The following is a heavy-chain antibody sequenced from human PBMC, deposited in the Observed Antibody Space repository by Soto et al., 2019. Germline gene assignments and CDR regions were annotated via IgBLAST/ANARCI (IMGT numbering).Heavy chain of an antibody. CDR1: GGTFSSYA. V-gene: IGHV1-69*01. D-gene: IGHD6-13*01. J-gene: IGHJ6*02. Sequence: QVQLVQSGAEVKKPGSSVKVSCKASGGTFSSYAISWVRQAPGQGREWIGGIIPIFGTANYAQKFQGRVTNTADESTSTAYMELSSLRSEDTAVYYCARAQQQLHYYYYYGMDVWGQGTTVTVSS. CDR3: ARAQQQLHYYYYYGMDV. CDR2: IIPIFGTA.